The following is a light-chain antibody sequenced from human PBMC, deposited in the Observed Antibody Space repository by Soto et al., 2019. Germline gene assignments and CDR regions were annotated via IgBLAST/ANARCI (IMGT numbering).Light chain of an antibody. V-gene: IGKV3-20*01. J-gene: IGKJ2*01. Sequence: EIVLTQSPGTLSLSPGERATLSCRASQTISSNYLAWYQQKIGQAPRPFIYGASSRATGIPDRFSGSGSGTDFSLTISSLEPEDFAVYYCQQYGRSPYTFGQGTKLES. CDR2: GAS. CDR3: QQYGRSPYT. CDR1: QTISSNY.